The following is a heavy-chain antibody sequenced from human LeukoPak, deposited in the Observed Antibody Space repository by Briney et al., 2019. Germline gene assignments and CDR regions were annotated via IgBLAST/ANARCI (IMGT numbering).Heavy chain of an antibody. CDR1: GYTFTSYY. Sequence: ASVKVSCKASGYTFTSYYMHWVRQAPGQGLEWMGIINPSGGSTSYAQKFQGRVTVTRDTSTSTVYMELSSLRSEDTAVYYCARGSYYDSSGYRSDFDYWGQGTLVTVSS. D-gene: IGHD3-22*01. CDR2: INPSGGST. CDR3: ARGSYYDSSGYRSDFDY. V-gene: IGHV1-46*01. J-gene: IGHJ4*02.